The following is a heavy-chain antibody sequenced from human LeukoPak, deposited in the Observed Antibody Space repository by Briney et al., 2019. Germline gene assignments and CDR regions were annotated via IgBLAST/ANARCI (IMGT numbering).Heavy chain of an antibody. CDR2: ISSSSSTI. V-gene: IGHV3-48*04. D-gene: IGHD3-10*01. CDR3: ARTLLLWFGELSAIDY. J-gene: IGHJ4*02. CDR1: GFTFSSYS. Sequence: PGGSLRLSCAASGFTFSSYSMNWVRQAPGKGLEWVSYISSSSSTIYYADSVKGRFTISRDNAKNSLYLQMNSLRAEDTAVYYCARTLLLWFGELSAIDYWGQGTLVTVSS.